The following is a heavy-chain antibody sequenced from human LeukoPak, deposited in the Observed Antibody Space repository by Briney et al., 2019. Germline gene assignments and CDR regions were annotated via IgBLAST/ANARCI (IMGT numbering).Heavy chain of an antibody. J-gene: IGHJ4*02. Sequence: SETLSLTCTVSGGSISSYYWSWIRQPPGKGLEWIGYIYYSGSTNYNPSLKSRVTISVDTSKSQFSLKLSSVTAADTAVYYCARGLGRSGVDYWGQGTLVTVSS. CDR1: GGSISSYY. CDR3: ARGLGRSGVDY. D-gene: IGHD2-15*01. CDR2: IYYSGST. V-gene: IGHV4-59*01.